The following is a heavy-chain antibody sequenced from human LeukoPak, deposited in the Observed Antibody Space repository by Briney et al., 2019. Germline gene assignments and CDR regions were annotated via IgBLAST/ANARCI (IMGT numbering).Heavy chain of an antibody. CDR1: GFSFSNAW. V-gene: IGHV3-15*01. D-gene: IGHD4-17*01. CDR3: AKDDYAYN. CDR2: IKRKSDRGTA. J-gene: IGHJ4*02. Sequence: GGSLRLSCAASGFSFSNAWMTWVRQAPGKGLEWVGRIKRKSDRGTAEYAAPVKGRFTISRDDLRDTLYLQMNSLKTEDTALYYCAKDDYAYNWGQGTLVTVSS.